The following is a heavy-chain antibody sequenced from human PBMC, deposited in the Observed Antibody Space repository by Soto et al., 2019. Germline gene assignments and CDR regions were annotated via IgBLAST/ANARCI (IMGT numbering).Heavy chain of an antibody. CDR3: ARSIVVVTALDY. V-gene: IGHV1-3*05. J-gene: IGHJ4*02. Sequence: QVQLVQSGAEEKKPGASVKVSCKASGYTFTSYAMHWVRQAPGQRLEWMGWINAGNGNTKYSQKYQGRVNITRNTSASTAYMALSSLRSEDTAVYYCARSIVVVTALDYWGQGTMVTVSS. D-gene: IGHD2-21*02. CDR1: GYTFTSYA. CDR2: INAGNGNT.